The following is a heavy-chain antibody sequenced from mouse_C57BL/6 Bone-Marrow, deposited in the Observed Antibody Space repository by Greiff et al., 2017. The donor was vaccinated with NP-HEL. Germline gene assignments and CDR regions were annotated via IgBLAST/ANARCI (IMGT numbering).Heavy chain of an antibody. J-gene: IGHJ3*01. CDR1: GFSLTSYG. V-gene: IGHV2-2*01. CDR2: IWSGGST. Sequence: VQLQQSGPGLVQPSQSLSITCTVSGFSLTSYGVHWVRQSPGKGLEWLGVIWSGGSTDYNAAFISRLSISKDNSKSQVFFKMNSLQADDTAIYYCASPIYDGYYRFAYWGQGTLVTVSA. D-gene: IGHD2-3*01. CDR3: ASPIYDGYYRFAY.